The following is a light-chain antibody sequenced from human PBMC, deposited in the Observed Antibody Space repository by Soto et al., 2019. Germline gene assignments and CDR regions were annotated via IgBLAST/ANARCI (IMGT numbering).Light chain of an antibody. CDR1: SSNIGAGYD. CDR3: QSFDSSLTVWV. CDR2: ASN. Sequence: QLVLTQQPSVSGAPGQRVTISCTGSSSNIGAGYDVQWYQQLPGTVPKLLIYASNNRPSGVPDRFSGSKSDTSASLAITGLQAEDEADYYCQSFDSSLTVWVFGGGTKLTVL. J-gene: IGLJ3*02. V-gene: IGLV1-40*01.